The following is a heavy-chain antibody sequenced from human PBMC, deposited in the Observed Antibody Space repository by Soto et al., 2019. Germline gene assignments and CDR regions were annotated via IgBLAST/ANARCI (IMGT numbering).Heavy chain of an antibody. CDR1: GFIFSSYA. CDR2: ISSEGAST. CDR3: VKDRYVDY. Sequence: GGSLRLSCSASGFIFSSYAMHWVRQAPGKGLEYVASISSEGASTYYPDSVKGRFIISRDNSKNTLYLQMSSLRAEDTAVYYCVKDRYVDYWGQGILVTVSS. V-gene: IGHV3-64D*06. J-gene: IGHJ4*02.